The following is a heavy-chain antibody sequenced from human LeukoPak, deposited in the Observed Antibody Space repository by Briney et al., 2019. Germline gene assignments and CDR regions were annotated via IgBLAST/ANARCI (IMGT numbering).Heavy chain of an antibody. CDR1: GFAFSSQA. J-gene: IGHJ4*02. Sequence: PGGSLRLSYAASGFAFSSQAMGWVRQAPGKGLEWVSVISDSGSLTYYADSVKGRFTISRDNSKKTLFLQLNSLRAEDTAVYYCAKDARRANGWYYFDYWGQGALVTVSS. CDR2: ISDSGSLT. D-gene: IGHD6-19*01. V-gene: IGHV3-23*01. CDR3: AKDARRANGWYYFDY.